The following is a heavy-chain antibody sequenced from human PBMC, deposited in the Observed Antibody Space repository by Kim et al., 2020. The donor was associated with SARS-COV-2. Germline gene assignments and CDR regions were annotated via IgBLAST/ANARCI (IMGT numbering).Heavy chain of an antibody. J-gene: IGHJ5*02. D-gene: IGHD6-13*01. Sequence: ASVKVSCKASGYTFTSYGISWVRQAPGQGLEWMGWISAYNGNTNSAQKLQGRVTMTTDTSTSTAYMELRSLRSDDTAVYYCAIDLKKSLAAAGPNWFDPWGQETLVTVSP. CDR2: ISAYNGNT. CDR3: AIDLKKSLAAAGPNWFDP. CDR1: GYTFTSYG. V-gene: IGHV1-18*01.